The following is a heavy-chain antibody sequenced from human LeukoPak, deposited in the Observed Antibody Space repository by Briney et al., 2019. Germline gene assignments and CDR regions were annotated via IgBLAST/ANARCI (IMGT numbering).Heavy chain of an antibody. J-gene: IGHJ4*02. CDR3: ATIKSGYPFGYFDF. CDR1: GVSITTHY. D-gene: IGHD5-18*01. V-gene: IGHV4-59*11. CDR2: MTDSETT. Sequence: PSETLSLTCTVSGVSITTHYWSWLRQPPGKELEWIAYMTDSETTKNNPSLKSRITLSAGTSKTQFSLSMSSVTEADTAVYFCATIKSGYPFGYFDFWGQGILVTVSS.